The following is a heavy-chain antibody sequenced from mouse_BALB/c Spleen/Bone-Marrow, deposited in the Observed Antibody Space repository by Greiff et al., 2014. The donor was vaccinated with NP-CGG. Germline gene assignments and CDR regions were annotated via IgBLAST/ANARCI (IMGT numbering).Heavy chain of an antibody. CDR2: ISPYNDGT. CDR1: GYKFNSYA. J-gene: IGHJ2*01. Sequence: VQLQQSGPELVKPGASVKMSCKASGYKFNSYAMHWVKQKPGQGLEWIGYISPYNDGTKYNEKFKGKATLTSDKSSSTAYMELSSLTSEDSAVYYCAREVVATDYFDYWGQGTTLTVSS. CDR3: AREVVATDYFDY. V-gene: IGHV1-14*01. D-gene: IGHD1-1*01.